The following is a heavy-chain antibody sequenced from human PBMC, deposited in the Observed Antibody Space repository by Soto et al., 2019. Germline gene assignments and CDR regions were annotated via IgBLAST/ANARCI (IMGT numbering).Heavy chain of an antibody. J-gene: IGHJ5*02. CDR1: CGSFSGYY. CDR2: INHSGRT. V-gene: IGHV4-34*01. CDR3: ARGPIWGYSGSTGAGLLKFDP. D-gene: IGHD5-12*01. Sequence: PSETLSLTCAVYCGSFSGYYWSWIRQPPWKGLEWIGEINHSGRTNYNPSLKSRVTISVDTSKNKFSLKLSSVTAADTAVYYCARGPIWGYSGSTGAGLLKFDPWGQGSLVTVSS.